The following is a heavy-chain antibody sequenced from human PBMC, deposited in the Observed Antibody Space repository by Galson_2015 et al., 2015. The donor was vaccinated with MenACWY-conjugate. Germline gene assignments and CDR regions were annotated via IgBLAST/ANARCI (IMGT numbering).Heavy chain of an antibody. CDR3: ARVPGGVVAATPPPDY. Sequence: SLRLSCAASGFTFSSYGMHWVRQAPGKGLEWVAVIWYDGSNKYYADSVKGRFTISRDNSKNTLYLQMNSLRAEDTAVYYCARVPGGVVAATPPPDYWGQGTLVTVSS. CDR1: GFTFSSYG. D-gene: IGHD2-15*01. V-gene: IGHV3-33*01. J-gene: IGHJ4*02. CDR2: IWYDGSNK.